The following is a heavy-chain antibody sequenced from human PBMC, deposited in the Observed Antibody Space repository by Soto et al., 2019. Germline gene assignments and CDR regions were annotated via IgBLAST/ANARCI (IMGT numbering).Heavy chain of an antibody. CDR2: IYYSGST. Sequence: SETLSLTCTVSGGSISSYYWSWIRQPPGKGLEWIGYIYYSGSTNYNPSLQSRVTISVDTSKNQFSLKLSSVTAADTAVYYCARAGFFGGYGQNWFDPWGQGTLVTVSS. V-gene: IGHV4-59*01. CDR1: GGSISSYY. CDR3: ARAGFFGGYGQNWFDP. D-gene: IGHD5-12*01. J-gene: IGHJ5*02.